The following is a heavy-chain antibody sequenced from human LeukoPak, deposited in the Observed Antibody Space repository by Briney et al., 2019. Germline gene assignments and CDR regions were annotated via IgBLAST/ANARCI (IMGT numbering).Heavy chain of an antibody. J-gene: IGHJ3*02. CDR1: GFTFSSCW. CDR3: ASVVGGYYPPVEGFDI. Sequence: GGSLRLSCAASGFTFSSCWMHWVHQAPGKGLVWVSRINSDGSSTSYADSVKGRFTISRDNAKNTLYLQMNSLRAEDTALYYCASVVGGYYPPVEGFDIWGQGTMVTVSS. CDR2: INSDGSST. V-gene: IGHV3-74*01. D-gene: IGHD3-3*01.